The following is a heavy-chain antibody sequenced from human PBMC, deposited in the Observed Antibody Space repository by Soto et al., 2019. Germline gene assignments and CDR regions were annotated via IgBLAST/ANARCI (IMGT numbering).Heavy chain of an antibody. Sequence: AAVKVSCKASGGSFSSFGISWVRQAPGQGLEWMGGIIPVFGRPNYAQRFRGRLTITADESTNTVYLELIDLRSEDTAVYYCAREGSGYKGWGQGTPVTVS. D-gene: IGHD5-12*01. CDR1: GGSFSSFG. CDR3: AREGSGYKG. J-gene: IGHJ1*01. CDR2: IIPVFGRP. V-gene: IGHV1-69*13.